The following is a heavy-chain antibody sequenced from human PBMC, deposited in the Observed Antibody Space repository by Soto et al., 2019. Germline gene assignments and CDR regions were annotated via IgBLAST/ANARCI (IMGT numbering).Heavy chain of an antibody. CDR2: ISGSGGST. CDR3: AKVENGDKQNFGFDP. CDR1: GFTFSSYA. D-gene: IGHD4-17*01. Sequence: EVQLLESGGGLVQPGGSLRLSCAASGFTFSSYAMSWVRQAPGKGLEWVLAISGSGGSTYYADSVKGRFTISRDNSKNTLYLQMNSLRAEDTAVYYCAKVENGDKQNFGFDPWGQGTLVTVSS. J-gene: IGHJ5*02. V-gene: IGHV3-23*01.